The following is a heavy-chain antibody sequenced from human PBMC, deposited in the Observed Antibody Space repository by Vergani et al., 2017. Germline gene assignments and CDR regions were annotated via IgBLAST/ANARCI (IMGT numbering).Heavy chain of an antibody. J-gene: IGHJ4*02. CDR3: AKDLYYYGSGSYSMGDY. Sequence: QVQLVESGGGVVQPGRSLRLSCAASGFTFSSYGMHWVRQAPGKGLEWVAVISYDGSNKYYADSVKGRFTISRDNSKNTLYLQMNSLRAEDTAVYYCAKDLYYYGSGSYSMGDYWGQGTLVTVSS. D-gene: IGHD3-10*01. CDR2: ISYDGSNK. V-gene: IGHV3-30*18. CDR1: GFTFSSYG.